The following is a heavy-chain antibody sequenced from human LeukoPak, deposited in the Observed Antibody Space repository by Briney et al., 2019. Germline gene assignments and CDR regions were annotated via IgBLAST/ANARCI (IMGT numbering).Heavy chain of an antibody. CDR3: AKGGSGWSRDYFDC. CDR2: ISNGASTT. CDR1: GFTYSSYA. Sequence: GGSLRLSCAASGFTYSSYAMGWVRQAPGKGLEWVSSISNGASTTNYADSVKGRFTISRDNSRNTVYLQMNSLGAEDTAAYYCAKGGSGWSRDYFDCWGQGTLVTVSS. V-gene: IGHV3-23*01. D-gene: IGHD6-19*01. J-gene: IGHJ4*02.